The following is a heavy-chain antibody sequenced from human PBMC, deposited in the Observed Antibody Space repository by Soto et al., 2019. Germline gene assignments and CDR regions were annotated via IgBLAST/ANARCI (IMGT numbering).Heavy chain of an antibody. CDR2: INAGNGNT. Sequence: ASVKVSCKASGYTFTSYAMHWVRQAPGQRLEWMGWINAGNGNTKYSQKFQGRVTITRVTSASTAYMELSSLRSEDTAVYYCASLHTGLIAARVDAFDICGQGTMVTVSS. CDR1: GYTFTSYA. CDR3: ASLHTGLIAARVDAFDI. D-gene: IGHD6-6*01. V-gene: IGHV1-3*01. J-gene: IGHJ3*02.